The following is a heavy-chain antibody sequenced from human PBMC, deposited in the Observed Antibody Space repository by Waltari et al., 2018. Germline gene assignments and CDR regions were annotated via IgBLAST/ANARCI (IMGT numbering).Heavy chain of an antibody. CDR1: GITFSNYA. CDR3: ATPFYNWDDPLHS. D-gene: IGHD1-20*01. CDR2: IPVGDDT. V-gene: IGHV3-23*01. Sequence: EVQLLESGGDLVQPGGSLRLSCAASGITFSNYAINWVRLAPGRGVGGVAAIPVGDDTYYADSVKGRFTISRDTSKDTVHLQMNGLRAEDTAVYYCATPFYNWDDPLHSWGQGTLVTVSS. J-gene: IGHJ4*02.